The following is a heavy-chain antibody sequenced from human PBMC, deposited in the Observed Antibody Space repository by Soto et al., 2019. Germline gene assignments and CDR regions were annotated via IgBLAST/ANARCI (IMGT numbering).Heavy chain of an antibody. J-gene: IGHJ5*02. V-gene: IGHV4-39*01. CDR3: ARHDHMTTVVTGWFDP. D-gene: IGHD4-17*01. CDR2: IYYSGST. Sequence: QLQLQESGPGLVKPSETLSLTCTVSGGSISSSSYYWGWIRQPPGKGLEWIGSIYYSGSTYYNPSLKSRVTISVDTSKNQFSLKLSSVTAADTAVYYCARHDHMTTVVTGWFDPWGQGTLVTVSS. CDR1: GGSISSSSYY.